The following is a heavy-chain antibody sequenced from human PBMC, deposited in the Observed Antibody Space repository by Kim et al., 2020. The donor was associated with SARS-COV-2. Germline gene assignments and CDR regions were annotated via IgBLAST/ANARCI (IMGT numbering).Heavy chain of an antibody. J-gene: IGHJ5*02. CDR3: ARHRQRVVQGGLSFDNWFDP. CDR1: GGSISSSSYY. V-gene: IGHV4-39*01. D-gene: IGHD3-10*01. CDR2: IYYSGST. Sequence: SETLSLTCTVSGGSISSSSYYWGWIRQPPGKGLEWIGSIYYSGSTYYNPSLKSRVTISVDTSKNQFSLKLSSVTAADTAVYYCARHRQRVVQGGLSFDNWFDPWGQGTLVTVSS.